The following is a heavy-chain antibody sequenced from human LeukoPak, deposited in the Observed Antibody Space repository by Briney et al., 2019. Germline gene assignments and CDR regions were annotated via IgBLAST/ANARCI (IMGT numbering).Heavy chain of an antibody. Sequence: PGGSLRLSCAASGFTFSDYYMTWIRQAPGKGLEWLSYISGSGSDTNYVDSVQGRFTISRDNAKNSLYLQMSSLRAEDTAVYYCARVNPISSGFYAYWGQGTLVTVSS. J-gene: IGHJ4*02. CDR1: GFTFSDYY. D-gene: IGHD3-22*01. CDR3: ARVNPISSGFYAY. V-gene: IGHV3-11*06. CDR2: ISGSGSDT.